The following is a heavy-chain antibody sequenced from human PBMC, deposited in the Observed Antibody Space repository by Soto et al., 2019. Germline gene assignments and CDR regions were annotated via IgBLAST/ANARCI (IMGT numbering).Heavy chain of an antibody. D-gene: IGHD3-3*01. CDR2: ISYDGSNK. Sequence: GGSLRLSCVASGFTFSSYAMHWVRQAPGKGLEWVAVISYDGSNKYYADSVKGRFTISRDNSKNTLYLQMNSLRAEDTAVYYCARSPWSGYYFDYWGQGTLVTVSS. V-gene: IGHV3-30-3*01. J-gene: IGHJ4*02. CDR3: ARSPWSGYYFDY. CDR1: GFTFSSYA.